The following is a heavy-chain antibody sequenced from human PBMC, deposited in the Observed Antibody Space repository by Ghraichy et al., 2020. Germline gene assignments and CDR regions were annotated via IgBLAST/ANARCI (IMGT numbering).Heavy chain of an antibody. V-gene: IGHV3-33*01. CDR2: IWYDGSNK. D-gene: IGHD4-11*01. CDR3: ARDRTVTAYNRWPPSGMDV. CDR1: GFTFSSYG. Sequence: GGSLRLSCAASGFTFSSYGMHWVRQAPGKGLEWVAVIWYDGSNKYYADSVKGQFTISRDNSKNTLYLQMNSLRAEDTAVYYCARDRTVTAYNRWPPSGMDVWGQGTTVTVSS. J-gene: IGHJ6*02.